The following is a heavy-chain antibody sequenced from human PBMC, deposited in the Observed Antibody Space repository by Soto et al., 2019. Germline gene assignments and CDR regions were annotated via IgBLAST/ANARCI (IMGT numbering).Heavy chain of an antibody. CDR2: ISWNSGSI. Sequence: GGSLRLSCAASGFTFDDYAMHWVRQAPGKGLEWVSGISWNSGSIGYADSVKGRFTISRDNAKNSLYLQMNSLRAEDTALYYCAKGGIVVVPEGYFDYWGQGTLVTVSS. J-gene: IGHJ4*02. V-gene: IGHV3-9*01. CDR3: AKGGIVVVPEGYFDY. CDR1: GFTFDDYA. D-gene: IGHD3-22*01.